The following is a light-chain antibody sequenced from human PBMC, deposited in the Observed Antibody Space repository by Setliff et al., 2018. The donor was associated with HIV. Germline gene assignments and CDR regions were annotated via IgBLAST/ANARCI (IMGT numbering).Light chain of an antibody. Sequence: QSVLTQPPSVSGTPGQRVTISCSGSGSNIGSNTLKWYQHLPGTAPKLLIYSNNQRPSGVPDRFSGFKSGTAASLAISRLQSEDEADYYCQSYDSSLSGLVVFGGGTK. CDR2: SNN. J-gene: IGLJ2*01. CDR3: QSYDSSLSGLVV. CDR1: GSNIGSNT. V-gene: IGLV1-44*01.